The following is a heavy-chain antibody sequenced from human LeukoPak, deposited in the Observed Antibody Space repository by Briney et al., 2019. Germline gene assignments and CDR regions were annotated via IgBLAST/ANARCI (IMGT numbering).Heavy chain of an antibody. V-gene: IGHV3-23*01. J-gene: IGHJ4*02. CDR2: ISGSGGTT. CDR1: GFTFSSYA. D-gene: IGHD6-19*01. CDR3: AKDGSSGWPYYFDY. Sequence: PGGSLRLSCAASGFTFSSYAMTWVRQAPGKGLGWVSAISGSGGTTYYADSVKGRFTISRDNSKNTLYLQMNSLRAEDTAIYYCAKDGSSGWPYYFDYWGQVTLVTVS.